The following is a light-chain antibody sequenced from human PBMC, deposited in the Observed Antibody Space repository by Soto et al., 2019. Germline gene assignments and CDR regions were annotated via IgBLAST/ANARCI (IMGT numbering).Light chain of an antibody. CDR2: ADS. CDR3: QVWDYDTDHFV. J-gene: IGLJ1*01. Sequence: LTQAPSVSVAPGQTARIGCGGDNIGSKSVHWYQQRPGQAPVLVVYADSDRPSGIPERFSGSNPGNTATLTISRVEAGDEADYYCQVWDYDTDHFVFGPGTKGTVL. V-gene: IGLV3-21*02. CDR1: NIGSKS.